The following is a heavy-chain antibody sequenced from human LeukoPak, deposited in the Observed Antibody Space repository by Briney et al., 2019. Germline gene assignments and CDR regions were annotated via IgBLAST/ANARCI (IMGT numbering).Heavy chain of an antibody. Sequence: GGSLRLSCVASGFTLSNAWMTWVRQAPGKGLEWVGRFKSQVVGGTTYYAAAMKGRFIISRDDSKNTLFLQMNSLEAEDTAVYYCTTTPWHIVVVTSIPRIDAFDIWGQGTMVTVSS. D-gene: IGHD2-21*02. J-gene: IGHJ3*02. V-gene: IGHV3-15*01. CDR3: TTTPWHIVVVTSIPRIDAFDI. CDR2: FKSQVVGGTT. CDR1: GFTLSNAW.